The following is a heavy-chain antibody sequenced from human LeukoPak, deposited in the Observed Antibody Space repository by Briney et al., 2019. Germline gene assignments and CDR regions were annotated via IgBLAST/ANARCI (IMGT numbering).Heavy chain of an antibody. CDR3: ARAERVDLWSGYDMIEGNWLDP. Sequence: SETLSLTCAVSGGSISSAGYSWSWIRQPPGKGLEWIGYIYYSGSTDYNPSLKSRVTISIDTSKNQFSLKMSSVIAADTAVYYCARAERVDLWSGYDMIEGNWLDPWGQGTLVTVSS. D-gene: IGHD3-3*01. V-gene: IGHV4-30-4*07. J-gene: IGHJ5*02. CDR2: IYYSGST. CDR1: GGSISSAGYS.